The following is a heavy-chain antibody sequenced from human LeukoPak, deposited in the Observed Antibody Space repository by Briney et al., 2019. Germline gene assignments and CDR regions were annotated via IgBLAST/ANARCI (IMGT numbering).Heavy chain of an antibody. V-gene: IGHV1-46*01. D-gene: IGHD6-19*01. CDR3: ARGGGGVAGQLSPDY. J-gene: IGHJ4*02. CDR2: INPSGGST. CDR1: EYTFTSYY. Sequence: ASVKVSCKASEYTFTSYYMHWVRQAPGQGLEWMGIINPSGGSTSYAQKFQGRVTMTRDTSTYTVYMELSSLRSEDTAVYYCARGGGGVAGQLSPDYWGQGNTVTVSP.